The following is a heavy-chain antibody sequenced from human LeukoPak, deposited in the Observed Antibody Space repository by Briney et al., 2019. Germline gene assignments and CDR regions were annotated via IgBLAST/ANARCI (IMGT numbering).Heavy chain of an antibody. V-gene: IGHV4-39*01. CDR1: GGSISSSSYY. Sequence: SETLSLTCTVSGGSISSSSYYWGWIRQPPGKGLGWIGSIYYSGSTYYNPSLKSRVTISVDTSKNQFSLKLSSVTAADTAVYYCATRYYDFWSGYSSYFDYWGQGTLVTVSS. J-gene: IGHJ4*02. D-gene: IGHD3-3*01. CDR2: IYYSGST. CDR3: ATRYYDFWSGYSSYFDY.